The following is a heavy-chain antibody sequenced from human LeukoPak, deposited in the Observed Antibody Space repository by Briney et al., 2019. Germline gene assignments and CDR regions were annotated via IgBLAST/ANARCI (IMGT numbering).Heavy chain of an antibody. V-gene: IGHV1-18*01. CDR1: GYTFTNYG. J-gene: IGHJ4*02. CDR2: VSDNKGNT. Sequence: ASVKVSCKASGYTFTNYGINWVRQAPGQGLEWMGWVSDNKGNTNYAQKFQGRVTMTMDTSTSTAYMELRSLRSEDTAVYYCARATGNWNPFDYWGQGTQVTVSS. D-gene: IGHD1-20*01. CDR3: ARATGNWNPFDY.